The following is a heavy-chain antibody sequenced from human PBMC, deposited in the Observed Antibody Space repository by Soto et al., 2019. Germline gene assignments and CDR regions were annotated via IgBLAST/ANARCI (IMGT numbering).Heavy chain of an antibody. CDR3: ARDRRLELRPESYYYGMDV. Sequence: GGSLRLSCAASGFTFSSYAMHWVRQAPGKGLEWVAVISYDGSNKYYADSVKGRFTISRDNSKNTLYLQMNSLRAEDTAVYYCARDRRLELRPESYYYGMDVWGQGTTVTVSS. J-gene: IGHJ6*02. CDR2: ISYDGSNK. V-gene: IGHV3-30-3*01. D-gene: IGHD1-7*01. CDR1: GFTFSSYA.